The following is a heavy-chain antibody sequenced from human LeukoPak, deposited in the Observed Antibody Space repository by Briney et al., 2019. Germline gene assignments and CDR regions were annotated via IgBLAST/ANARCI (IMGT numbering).Heavy chain of an antibody. CDR2: FDPEDGET. CDR3: ATGLMTTVTTEDY. J-gene: IGHJ4*02. V-gene: IGHV1-24*01. D-gene: IGHD4-17*01. CDR1: GYTLTELS. Sequence: ASVKVSCKVSGYTLTELSMHWVRQAPGKGLEWMGGFDPEDGETIYAQKFQGRVTMTEDTSTDTAYMELSSLRSEGTAVYYCATGLMTTVTTEDYWGQGTLVTVSS.